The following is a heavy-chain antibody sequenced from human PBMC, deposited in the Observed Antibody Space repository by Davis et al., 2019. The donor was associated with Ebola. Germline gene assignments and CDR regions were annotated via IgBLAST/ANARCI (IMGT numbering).Heavy chain of an antibody. J-gene: IGHJ4*02. CDR1: GFTFDDYA. Sequence: SLKISCAASGFTFDDYAMHWVRQAPGRGLEWVAGISWNSETKVYADSVKGRFTISRDNAKNTLYLQMNSLRVEDTAVYYCACYVLGWGQGTLVTVSS. CDR2: ISWNSETK. D-gene: IGHD2-8*01. V-gene: IGHV3-9*01. CDR3: ACYVLG.